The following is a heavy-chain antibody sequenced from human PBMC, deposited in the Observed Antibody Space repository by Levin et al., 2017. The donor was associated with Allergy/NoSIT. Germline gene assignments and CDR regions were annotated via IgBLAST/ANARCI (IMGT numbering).Heavy chain of an antibody. CDR3: AKESYTSSRVDY. Sequence: PSETLSLTCAASGFTFSNYAMTWVRQAPGKGLEWVSTVSAGVLITYYADSVKGRFTISRDNSKNTLYLQMNSLSADDTAVYYCAKESYTSSRVDYWGQGTLVTVSS. D-gene: IGHD6-13*01. V-gene: IGHV3-23*01. CDR1: GFTFSNYA. J-gene: IGHJ4*02. CDR2: VSAGVLIT.